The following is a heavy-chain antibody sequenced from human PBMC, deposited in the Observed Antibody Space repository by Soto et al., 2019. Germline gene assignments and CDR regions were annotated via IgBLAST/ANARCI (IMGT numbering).Heavy chain of an antibody. J-gene: IGHJ4*02. D-gene: IGHD5-18*01. Sequence: EVQLVESGGGLVQPGGSLRLSCAASGFTFSSYDMNWVRQAPGKGLEWLSYISNSGGSIYYADSVKGRFTISRDNAKNSLSLQMDSLRGDDMAVYYCASRGGYSSGGSFDYWGQGTLVTVSS. V-gene: IGHV3-48*03. CDR3: ASRGGYSSGGSFDY. CDR2: ISNSGGSI. CDR1: GFTFSSYD.